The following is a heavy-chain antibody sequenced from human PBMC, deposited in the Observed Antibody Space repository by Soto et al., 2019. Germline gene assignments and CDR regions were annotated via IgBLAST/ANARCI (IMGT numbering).Heavy chain of an antibody. CDR1: GFTFSTYG. CDR2: IWFDGSRT. CDR3: ARIVDTAGMDG. J-gene: IGHJ6*02. V-gene: IGHV3-33*01. Sequence: QVRLVESGGGVVQPGRSLRLSCAASGFTFSTYGMHWVRQAPGKGLEWVAVIWFDGSRTYYADSVKGRFTISRDNSKNTLFLQMNSVTAEDTAVYFCARIVDTAGMDGWGQGTTVIVSS. D-gene: IGHD5-18*01.